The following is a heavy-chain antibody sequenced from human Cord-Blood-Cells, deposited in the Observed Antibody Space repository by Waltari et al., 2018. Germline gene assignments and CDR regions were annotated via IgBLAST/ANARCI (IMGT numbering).Heavy chain of an antibody. V-gene: IGHV3-53*04. CDR2: IDSGGST. CDR3: ARGTHGDYAFDI. CDR1: GFTVSSNY. J-gene: IGHJ3*02. D-gene: IGHD4-17*01. Sequence: EVQLVESGGGLVQPGGSLRLSCAASGFTVSSNYMSWVRQAPGKGREWVSVIDSGGSTYYADAVKGRFTISRHNSKNTLYLQMNSLRAEDTAVYYCARGTHGDYAFDIWGQGTMVTVSS.